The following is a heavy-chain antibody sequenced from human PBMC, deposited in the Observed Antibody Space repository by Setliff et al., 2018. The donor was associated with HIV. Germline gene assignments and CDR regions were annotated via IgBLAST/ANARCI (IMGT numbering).Heavy chain of an antibody. D-gene: IGHD2-2*01. Sequence: SETLSLTCTVSGPPIGIGSYYWTWIRQPAGRGLEWIGHISASGSSKFNPTLQSRVTLSVDPSNNQFSLNLTSVTAADTAVYYCARGGYSSKWYSWFDPWGQGTLVTVSS. J-gene: IGHJ5*01. CDR1: GPPIGIGSYY. CDR2: ISASGSS. V-gene: IGHV4-61*09. CDR3: ARGGYSSKWYSWFDP.